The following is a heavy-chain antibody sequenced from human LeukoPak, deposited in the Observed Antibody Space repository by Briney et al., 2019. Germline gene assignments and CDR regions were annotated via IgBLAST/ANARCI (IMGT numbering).Heavy chain of an antibody. D-gene: IGHD3-22*01. CDR1: GGSFSGYY. J-gene: IGHJ3*02. CDR3: ARRMNYYDSSGYPPRSRAFDI. CDR2: INHSGST. V-gene: IGHV4-34*01. Sequence: SETLSLTCAVYGGSFSGYYWSWIRQPPGKGLEWIGEINHSGSTNYNPSLKSRVTISVDTSKNRFSLRLSSVTAADTAVYYCARRMNYYDSSGYPPRSRAFDIWGQGTMVTVSS.